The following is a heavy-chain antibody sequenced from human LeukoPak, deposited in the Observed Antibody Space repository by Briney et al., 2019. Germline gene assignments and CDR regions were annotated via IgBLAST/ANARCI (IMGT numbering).Heavy chain of an antibody. D-gene: IGHD2-8*01. CDR1: GFSLSSFQ. CDR2: ISDSGTTE. J-gene: IGHJ5*01. V-gene: IGHV3-48*03. Sequence: GGSLRLSCAASGFSLSSFQMNWVRQAPGKGLERMSYISDSGTTEYYADSVKGRFTISRDNAKNSLYLQMNSLTGEDTALYYCARVGTTNRYNWFDSWGQGTLVTVSS. CDR3: ARVGTTNRYNWFDS.